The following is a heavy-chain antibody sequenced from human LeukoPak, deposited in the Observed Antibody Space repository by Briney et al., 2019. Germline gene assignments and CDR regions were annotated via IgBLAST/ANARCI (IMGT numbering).Heavy chain of an antibody. CDR1: GYTFTSYG. D-gene: IGHD2-2*01. Sequence: GASVKVSCKASGYTFTSYGISWVRQAPGQGLEWMGWISAYNGNTNYAQKLQGRVTMTTDTSTSTAYMELRSLRSDDTAVYYCAGALGEADIVVVPAADYGYWGQGTLVTVSS. CDR2: ISAYNGNT. CDR3: AGALGEADIVVVPAADYGY. J-gene: IGHJ4*02. V-gene: IGHV1-18*01.